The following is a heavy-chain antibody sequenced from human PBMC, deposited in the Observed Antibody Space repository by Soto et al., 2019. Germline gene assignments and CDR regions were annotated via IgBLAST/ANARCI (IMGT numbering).Heavy chain of an antibody. CDR3: ARDPLYDSSGYYYDNAFDY. CDR1: GGTFSSYA. D-gene: IGHD3-22*01. Sequence: QVQLVQSGAEVKKPGSPVKVSCKASGGTFSSYAISWVRQAPGQGLEWMGGIIPIFGTANYAQKFQGRVTITADESTSTAYMELSSLRSEDTAVYYCARDPLYDSSGYYYDNAFDYWGQGTLVTVSS. CDR2: IIPIFGTA. J-gene: IGHJ4*02. V-gene: IGHV1-69*01.